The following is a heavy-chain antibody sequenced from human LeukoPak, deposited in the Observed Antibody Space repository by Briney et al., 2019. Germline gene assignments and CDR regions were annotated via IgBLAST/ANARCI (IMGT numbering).Heavy chain of an antibody. J-gene: IGHJ6*03. CDR1: GFTFSSYA. CDR3: ARDSGESPLWFGESYYYYMDV. CDR2: ISGSGGST. V-gene: IGHV3-23*01. D-gene: IGHD3-10*01. Sequence: GGSLRLSCAASGFTFSSYAMSWVRQAPGKGLEWVSAISGSGGSTYYADSVKGRFTISRDNSKNTLYLQMNSLRAEDTAVYYCARDSGESPLWFGESYYYYMDVWGKGTTVTISS.